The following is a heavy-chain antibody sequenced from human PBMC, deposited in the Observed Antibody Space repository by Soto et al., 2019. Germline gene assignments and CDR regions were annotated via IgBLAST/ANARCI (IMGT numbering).Heavy chain of an antibody. Sequence: SETLSLTCTVSGDSISNTNWWSWVRQPPGKGLEWIGEIYHTGSTNYNPSLGSRVTISVDKSKNQFSLKLSFVTAADSAVYYCARRYGVGKYFDYWGQGTLVTVSS. D-gene: IGHD4-17*01. CDR3: ARRYGVGKYFDY. CDR1: GDSISNTNW. J-gene: IGHJ4*02. CDR2: IYHTGST. V-gene: IGHV4-4*02.